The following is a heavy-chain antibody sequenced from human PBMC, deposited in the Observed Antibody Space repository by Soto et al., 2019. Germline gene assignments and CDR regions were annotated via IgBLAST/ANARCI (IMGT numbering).Heavy chain of an antibody. V-gene: IGHV1-18*01. J-gene: IGHJ3*02. CDR3: ARDPWNDFEVERDAFDI. Sequence: ASVKVSCKASGYTFTSDGISRVRQTPGQGLEWMGWISAYNGNTNYAQKLQGRVTMTTDTSTSTAYMELRSLRSDDTAVYYCARDPWNDFEVERDAFDIWGQGTMVTVSS. CDR1: GYTFTSDG. D-gene: IGHD1-1*01. CDR2: ISAYNGNT.